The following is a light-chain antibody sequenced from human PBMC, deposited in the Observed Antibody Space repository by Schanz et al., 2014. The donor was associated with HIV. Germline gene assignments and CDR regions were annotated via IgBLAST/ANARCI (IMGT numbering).Light chain of an antibody. Sequence: QSALTQPPSASGSPGQSVTISCTGTSSDVGGYNYVSWYQQHPGKAPKLMIYEVSKRPSGVPDRFSGSKSGNTASLTVSGLQAEDEADYYCSSYTGSGPLVFGGGTKLTVL. V-gene: IGLV2-8*01. J-gene: IGLJ2*01. CDR3: SSYTGSGPLV. CDR1: SSDVGGYNY. CDR2: EVS.